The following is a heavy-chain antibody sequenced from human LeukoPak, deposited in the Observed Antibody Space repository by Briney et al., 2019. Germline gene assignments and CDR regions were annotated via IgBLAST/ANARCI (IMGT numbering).Heavy chain of an antibody. Sequence: PGGSLRLSCAASGFTLSNHAMIWVRQAPGKGLEWVSSISGSGAMTYYADSVKGRFTISRDNSKNTLYLQMNSLRAEDTAVYYCAKVSRLQRGGDWGALSVWPGMVDWYFDLWGRGTLVTVSS. J-gene: IGHJ2*01. D-gene: IGHD2-21*02. V-gene: IGHV3-23*01. CDR1: GFTLSNHA. CDR3: AKVSRLQRGGDWGALSVWPGMVDWYFDL. CDR2: ISGSGAMT.